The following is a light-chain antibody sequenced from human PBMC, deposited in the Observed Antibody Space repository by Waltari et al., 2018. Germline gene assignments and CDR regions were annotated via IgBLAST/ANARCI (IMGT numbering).Light chain of an antibody. Sequence: QLVLTQSPSASASLGASVKLTCTLSSGHSSNVIAWHQQQPEKGPRYLRKVNRDGSHSKGDEIPDRFSGSSSGAERYLTISSLQSEDEADYYCQTGGHGTWVFGGGTKLTVL. V-gene: IGLV4-69*01. J-gene: IGLJ3*02. CDR3: QTGGHGTWV. CDR2: VNRDGSH. CDR1: SGHSSNV.